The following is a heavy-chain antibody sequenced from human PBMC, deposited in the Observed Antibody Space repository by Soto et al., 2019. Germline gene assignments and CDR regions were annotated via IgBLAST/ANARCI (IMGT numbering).Heavy chain of an antibody. V-gene: IGHV3-74*01. CDR1: GFTFSSCW. J-gene: IGHJ5*02. Sequence: GGSLRLSCAASGFTFSSCWMHWVRQAPGKGLVWVSRINSDGSSTSYADSVKGRFTISRDNAKNTLYLQMNSLRAEDTAVYYCARDKYSSGWFDPWGQGTLVTVSS. CDR2: INSDGSST. D-gene: IGHD6-19*01. CDR3: ARDKYSSGWFDP.